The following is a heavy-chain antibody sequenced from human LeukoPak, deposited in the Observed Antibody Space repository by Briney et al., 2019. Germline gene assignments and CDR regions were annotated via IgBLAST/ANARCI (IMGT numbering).Heavy chain of an antibody. V-gene: IGHV3-30*18. Sequence: GGSLRLSCAASGFTFSSYGMHWVREAPGKGLEWGAGISYDGSNKYYADSVKGRFTISRDNSKTPLYLQMNSLRAEDTPVSYCAKENNYDFWSGYLFDYWGQGTLVTVSS. D-gene: IGHD3-3*01. J-gene: IGHJ4*02. CDR1: GFTFSSYG. CDR2: ISYDGSNK. CDR3: AKENNYDFWSGYLFDY.